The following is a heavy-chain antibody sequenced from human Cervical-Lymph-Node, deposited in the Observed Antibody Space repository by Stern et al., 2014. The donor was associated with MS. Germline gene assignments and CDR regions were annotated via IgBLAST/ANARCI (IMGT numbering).Heavy chain of an antibody. Sequence: QVQLVQSGATLRRPGASVTISCQGSGFPFSDYFIHWVRQAPGQGLEWMGIINLEGNVTRTAQKFQGRLSMISDSSTRTVHMELTSLTSADTAVYFCARDRYIYSGDRRPGDRLDFWGQGTLVTVSS. CDR2: INLEGNVT. V-gene: IGHV1-46*01. J-gene: IGHJ4*02. D-gene: IGHD3-9*01. CDR1: GFPFSDYF. CDR3: ARDRYIYSGDRRPGDRLDF.